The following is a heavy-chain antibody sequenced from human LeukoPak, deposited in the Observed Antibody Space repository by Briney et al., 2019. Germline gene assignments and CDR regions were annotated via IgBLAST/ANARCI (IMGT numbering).Heavy chain of an antibody. CDR1: GFTFSSYT. J-gene: IGHJ6*03. D-gene: IGHD4-23*01. CDR2: ISGSGSTI. Sequence: GGSLRLSCAASGFTFSSYTMNWVRQAPGKGLEWVSYISGSGSTIYYADSVKGRFTISRDNAKNSLYLQMNSLRAEDTAVYYCAKDPVGYYYYYMDVWGKGTTVTVSS. V-gene: IGHV3-48*01. CDR3: AKDPVGYYYYYMDV.